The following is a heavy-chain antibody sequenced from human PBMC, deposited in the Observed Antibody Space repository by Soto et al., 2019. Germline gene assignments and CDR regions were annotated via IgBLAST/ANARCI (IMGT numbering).Heavy chain of an antibody. Sequence: PSETLSLTSTVSGGSISSYYWSWIRQPPGKGLEWIGYIYYSGSTNYNPSLKSRVTISVDTSKNQFSLKLSSVTAADTAVYYCARDHYIWGSYRIMDVWGKGTTVTVSS. CDR1: GGSISSYY. CDR2: IYYSGST. D-gene: IGHD3-16*02. V-gene: IGHV4-59*01. J-gene: IGHJ6*04. CDR3: ARDHYIWGSYRIMDV.